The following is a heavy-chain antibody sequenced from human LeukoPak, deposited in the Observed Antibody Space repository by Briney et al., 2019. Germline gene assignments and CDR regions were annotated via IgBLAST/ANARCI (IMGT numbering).Heavy chain of an antibody. CDR1: GYTFTSYY. Sequence: GASVKVSCKASGYTFTSYYMHWLRQAPGQGLEWMGIINPSGGSTSYAQNFQGRVTMTRDTSTSTVYMELSSLKSEDMAVYYCAIAATGTRFDYWGQGTLVTVSS. V-gene: IGHV1-46*01. D-gene: IGHD3-9*01. CDR3: AIAATGTRFDY. J-gene: IGHJ4*02. CDR2: INPSGGST.